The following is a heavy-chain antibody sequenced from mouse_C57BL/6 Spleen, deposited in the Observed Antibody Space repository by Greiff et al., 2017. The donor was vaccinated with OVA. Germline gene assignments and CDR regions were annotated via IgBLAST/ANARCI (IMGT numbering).Heavy chain of an antibody. Sequence: QVQLQQPGAELVRPGSSVKLSCKASGYTFTSYWMHWVKQRPIQGLEWIGNIDPSDSETHYNQKFKDKATLTVDKSSSTAYMQLSSLTSEDSAVYYCARDGDSSGLFAYWGQGTLVTVSA. CDR2: IDPSDSET. CDR3: ARDGDSSGLFAY. D-gene: IGHD3-2*02. CDR1: GYTFTSYW. J-gene: IGHJ3*01. V-gene: IGHV1-52*01.